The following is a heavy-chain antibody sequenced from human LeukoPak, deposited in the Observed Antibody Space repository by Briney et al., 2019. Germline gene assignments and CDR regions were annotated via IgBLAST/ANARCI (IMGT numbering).Heavy chain of an antibody. CDR3: AKDMNSYGSGSSYNPWGPFDS. V-gene: IGHV3-9*01. J-gene: IGHJ4*02. CDR2: IAWNTGNT. Sequence: GESLRLSCAASGFTFDDHVMPWVRQAPGKGLEWVSGIAWNTGNTGYADSVKGRFTISRDNAENSLYLQMNSLRAEDTALYYCAKDMNSYGSGSSYNPWGPFDSWGQGTLVTVSS. D-gene: IGHD3-10*01. CDR1: GFTFDDHV.